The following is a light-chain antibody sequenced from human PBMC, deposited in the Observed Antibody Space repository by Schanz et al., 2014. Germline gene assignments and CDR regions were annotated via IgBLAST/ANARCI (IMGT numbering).Light chain of an antibody. J-gene: IGLJ7*01. Sequence: QSVLTQTPSASATPGQRVTISCSGSSSNIAINNVNWYQQLPGTAPKLLIFTNDERPAGVSDRFSASKSGTSASLTISGLQSEDEADYYCMSWDENLNGRVFGGGTQLTVL. CDR3: MSWDENLNGRV. CDR1: SSNIAINN. CDR2: TND. V-gene: IGLV1-44*01.